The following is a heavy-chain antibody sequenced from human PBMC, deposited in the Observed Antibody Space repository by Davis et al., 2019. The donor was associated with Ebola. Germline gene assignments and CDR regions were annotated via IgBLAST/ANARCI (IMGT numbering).Heavy chain of an antibody. CDR3: VRGRDI. Sequence: GSLRLSCTVSGGSISSSSYYWGWLRQPPGKGLEWIGNIYSSGSTYYSPSLQSRVTISVDTSKNQFSLKLSSVIAADTAVYYCVRGRDIWGQGTLVTVSS. J-gene: IGHJ4*02. CDR1: GGSISSSSYY. CDR2: IYSSGST. V-gene: IGHV4-39*01. D-gene: IGHD2-21*01.